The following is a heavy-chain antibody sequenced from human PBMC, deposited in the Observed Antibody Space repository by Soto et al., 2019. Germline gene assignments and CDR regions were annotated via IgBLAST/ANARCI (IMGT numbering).Heavy chain of an antibody. CDR3: ASRAEDIVVVPAAIGGDYYYYYGMDV. CDR2: IIPIFGTA. CDR1: GGTLRSYA. J-gene: IGHJ6*02. D-gene: IGHD2-2*02. Sequence: SVKVSWKASGGTLRSYAISWVRQAPGQGLECMGGIIPIFGTANYAQKFQGRVTITAXXXXSXXXMXLXXLRXEGTAVYYCASRAEDIVVVPAAIGGDYYYYYGMDVWGQ. V-gene: IGHV1-69*13.